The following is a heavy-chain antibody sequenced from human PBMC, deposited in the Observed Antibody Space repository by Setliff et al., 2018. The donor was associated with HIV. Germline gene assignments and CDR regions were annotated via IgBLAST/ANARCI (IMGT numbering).Heavy chain of an antibody. CDR2: ISYLGRP. V-gene: IGHV4-39*02. J-gene: IGHJ4*02. CDR3: ARDVGSSAWPFDY. D-gene: IGHD6-25*01. CDR1: GGSVDSGDFY. Sequence: SETLSLTCTVSGGSVDSGDFYWGWIRQTPGRGLEWIGAISYLGRPYYNPSLKSRVTISIDTSKRQFSLRLNAVTAADTAVYYCARDVGSSAWPFDYWGQGALVTVSS.